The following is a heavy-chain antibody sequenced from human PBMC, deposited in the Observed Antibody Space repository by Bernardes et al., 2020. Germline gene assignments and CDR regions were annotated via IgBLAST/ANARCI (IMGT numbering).Heavy chain of an antibody. J-gene: IGHJ1*01. Sequence: SETLSLTCSVSGYSIHSGYYWGWIRQPPGKGLEWIGSIHHSGTTYYNPSLKSRITISIDMSKNQFSLKLGSVTAADTAVYYCARGLGIAAVDTWGQGTLVTVSS. CDR3: ARGLGIAAVDT. CDR2: IHHSGTT. CDR1: GYSIHSGYY. V-gene: IGHV4-38-2*02. D-gene: IGHD6-13*01.